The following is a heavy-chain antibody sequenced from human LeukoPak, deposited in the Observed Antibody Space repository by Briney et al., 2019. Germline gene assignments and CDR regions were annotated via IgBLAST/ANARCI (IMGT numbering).Heavy chain of an antibody. V-gene: IGHV1-46*01. J-gene: IGHJ4*02. CDR3: ARGDYYDSSGSISSFDY. D-gene: IGHD3-22*01. CDR2: INPSDGST. Sequence: ASVKVSCKASGYTFTSSYIHWVRQAPGQGLEWMGIINPSDGSTNYAQKFQGRVTMTRDTSASTAYMELSSLRSEDTAVYYCARGDYYDSSGSISSFDYWGQGTLVTVSS. CDR1: GYTFTSSY.